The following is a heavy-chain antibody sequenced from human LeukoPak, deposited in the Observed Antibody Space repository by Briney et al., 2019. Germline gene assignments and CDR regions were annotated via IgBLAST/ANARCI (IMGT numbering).Heavy chain of an antibody. J-gene: IGHJ4*02. Sequence: SETLSLTCAVYGGSFSGYYWSWIRQPPGKGLEWIGEINHSGGTNYNPSLKSRVTISVDKSKNQFSLKLSSVTAADTAVYYCARAGVDGYNSIPFDYWGQGTLVTVSS. CDR2: INHSGGT. D-gene: IGHD5-24*01. CDR3: ARAGVDGYNSIPFDY. V-gene: IGHV4-34*01. CDR1: GGSFSGYY.